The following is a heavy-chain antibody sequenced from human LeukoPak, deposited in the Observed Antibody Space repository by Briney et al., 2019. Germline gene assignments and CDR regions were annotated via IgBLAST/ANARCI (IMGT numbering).Heavy chain of an antibody. CDR1: GGSISSGDYY. CDR3: AREHHYGSGIDY. V-gene: IGHV4-30-4*01. Sequence: SQTLSLTCTVSGGSISSGDYYWSWIRQPPGKGLEWIGYIYYSGSTYYNPSLKSRVTISVDTSKNQFSLKLSSVTAADTAVYYCAREHHYGSGIDYWGQGTLVTVSS. D-gene: IGHD3-10*01. J-gene: IGHJ4*02. CDR2: IYYSGST.